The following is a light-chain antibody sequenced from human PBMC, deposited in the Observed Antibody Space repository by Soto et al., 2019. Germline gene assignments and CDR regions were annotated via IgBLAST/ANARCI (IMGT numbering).Light chain of an antibody. V-gene: IGKV1-5*01. CDR2: DAS. CDR3: QQYNSYSWT. J-gene: IGKJ1*01. Sequence: IQLTQSPSSLSASVVDRVTIAFRATQGTSGYLAWYQQKSGKAPKLLIYDASSLESGVPSRFSGSGSGTELTLTISSLQPDDFATYYCQQYNSYSWTFGQGTKVDI. CDR1: QGTSGY.